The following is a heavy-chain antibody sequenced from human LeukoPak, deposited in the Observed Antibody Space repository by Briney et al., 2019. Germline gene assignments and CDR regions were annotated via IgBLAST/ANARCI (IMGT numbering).Heavy chain of an antibody. J-gene: IGHJ5*02. Sequence: ETLSLTCTVSGGSISSGSYYWSWVRQAPGKGLEWVATINQDGSEKYFMDSLKGRLIISRDNAKNSLHLQMNSLRAEDTAVYYCVKPYYFSSGSLTWGQGTLVTVSS. CDR3: VKPYYFSSGSLT. D-gene: IGHD3-10*01. CDR2: INQDGSEK. V-gene: IGHV3-7*01. CDR1: GGSISSGSYY.